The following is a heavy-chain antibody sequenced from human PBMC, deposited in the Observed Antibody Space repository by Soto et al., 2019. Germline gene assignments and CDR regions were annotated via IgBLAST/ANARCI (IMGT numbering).Heavy chain of an antibody. D-gene: IGHD3-16*01. CDR1: GGSSSSDY. Sequence: SETLSLTCTVSGGSSSSDYWSWIRQPPWKGLEWIGYIYYSGSTNYNPSLKSRVTISVDTSKNQFSLKLSSVTAADTAVYYCAREVPPGERRGEHCDYWGQGTLVTVSS. J-gene: IGHJ4*02. V-gene: IGHV4-59*13. CDR3: AREVPPGERRGEHCDY. CDR2: IYYSGST.